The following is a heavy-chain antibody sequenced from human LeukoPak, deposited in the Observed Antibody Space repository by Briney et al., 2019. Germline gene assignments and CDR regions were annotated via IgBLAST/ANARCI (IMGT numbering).Heavy chain of an antibody. Sequence: GSLRLSCAASGFTFSSYEMKWVRQAPGKGLEWVSYISTISSVIYYADSVKGRFTISRDNAKNALYLEMNSLRAEDTAVYHCARSHIIVQALDYWGQGTLVTVSS. D-gene: IGHD3-16*02. J-gene: IGHJ4*02. CDR3: ARSHIIVQALDY. V-gene: IGHV3-48*03. CDR2: ISTISSVI. CDR1: GFTFSSYE.